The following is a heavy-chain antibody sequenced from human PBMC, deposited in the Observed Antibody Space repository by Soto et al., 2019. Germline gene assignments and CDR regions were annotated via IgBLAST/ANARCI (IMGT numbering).Heavy chain of an antibody. D-gene: IGHD3-16*01. V-gene: IGHV4-61*01. CDR2: IYYIGTT. CDR3: AREEKQLSRYGGDFDY. Sequence: PSLTCSVSDGSVNSGNYYWSWIRQPPGKGLEWIGHIYYIGTTDYNPSLKSRVTISVDTSKNQFSLKVTSVTAADTAVYFCAREEKQLSRYGGDFDYWGQGILVTVSS. CDR1: DGSVNSGNYY. J-gene: IGHJ4*02.